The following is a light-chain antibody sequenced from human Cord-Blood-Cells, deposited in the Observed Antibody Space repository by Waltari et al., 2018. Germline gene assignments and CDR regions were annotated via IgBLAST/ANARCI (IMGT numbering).Light chain of an antibody. Sequence: QSVLTQPPSASGTPGQRVTISCSGRSSNIGSNYVYWYQQLPGTAPKLLIYRNKQRPSGGPDRFSGSKSGTSASLAISGLRSEDEADYYCAAWDDSLSGWVFGGGTKLTVL. CDR2: RNK. V-gene: IGLV1-47*01. J-gene: IGLJ3*02. CDR3: AAWDDSLSGWV. CDR1: SSNIGSNY.